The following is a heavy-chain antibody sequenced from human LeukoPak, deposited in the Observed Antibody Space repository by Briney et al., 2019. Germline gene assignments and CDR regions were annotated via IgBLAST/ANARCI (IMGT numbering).Heavy chain of an antibody. Sequence: GGSLRLSCAASGFTFSSYAMHWVRQAPGKGLEWVAVISYDGSNKYYAESVKGRFTISRDNSKNTLYLQMNSLRAEDTAVYYCARDKSQQWLDDFDYWGQGTLVTVSS. J-gene: IGHJ4*02. D-gene: IGHD6-19*01. CDR1: GFTFSSYA. CDR3: ARDKSQQWLDDFDY. CDR2: ISYDGSNK. V-gene: IGHV3-30-3*01.